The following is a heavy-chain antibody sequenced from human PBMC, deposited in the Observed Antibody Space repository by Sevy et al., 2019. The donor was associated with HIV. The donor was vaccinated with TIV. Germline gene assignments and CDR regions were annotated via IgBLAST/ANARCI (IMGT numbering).Heavy chain of an antibody. CDR2: ISIDGSYT. CDR1: GFTFSDYI. V-gene: IGHV3-23*01. Sequence: GESLKISCAASGFTFSDYIMTWVRQAPGKGLEWVSVISIDGSYTYYADPVKGRFTISRDNSKYSLSLQMSSLRAEDTAIYYCARGMATNEEFDYWGQGTLVTVSS. D-gene: IGHD5-12*01. CDR3: ARGMATNEEFDY. J-gene: IGHJ4*02.